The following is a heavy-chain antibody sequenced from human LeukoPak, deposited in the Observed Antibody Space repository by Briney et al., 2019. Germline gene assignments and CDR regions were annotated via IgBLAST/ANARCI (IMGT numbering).Heavy chain of an antibody. CDR2: IYYSGST. Sequence: SETLSLTCTVSGGSISTYYWTWIRQHPGKGLEWIGYIYYSGSTYYNPSLKSRVTISVDTSKNQFSLKLSSVTAADTAVYYCARDHRYCSSTSCSGRFDPWGQGTLVTVSS. J-gene: IGHJ5*02. CDR3: ARDHRYCSSTSCSGRFDP. D-gene: IGHD2-2*01. V-gene: IGHV4-59*06. CDR1: GGSISTYY.